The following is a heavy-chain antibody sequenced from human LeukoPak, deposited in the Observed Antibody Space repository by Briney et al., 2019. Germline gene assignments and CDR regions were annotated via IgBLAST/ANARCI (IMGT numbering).Heavy chain of an antibody. V-gene: IGHV4-39*01. D-gene: IGHD4-17*01. J-gene: IGHJ5*02. Sequence: SQTLSLTCTVSGGSMSSSTYYWGWIRQPPGKGLEWIASMYYIGSTYYNPSLKSRVTISVDTSKNQFFLKLSSVTAADTAVYYCARAPASPDYVNYVRMIGWFDPWGQGTLVTVSS. CDR2: MYYIGST. CDR1: GGSMSSSTYY. CDR3: ARAPASPDYVNYVRMIGWFDP.